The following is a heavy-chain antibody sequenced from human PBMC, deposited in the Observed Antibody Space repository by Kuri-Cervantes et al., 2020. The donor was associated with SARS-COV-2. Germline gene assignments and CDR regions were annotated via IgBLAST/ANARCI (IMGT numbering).Heavy chain of an antibody. J-gene: IGHJ3*02. D-gene: IGHD1-26*01. CDR3: AREGELRAFDI. Sequence: GESLKISCEASGLTFSSSWMSWVRQAPGKGLEWVANIKHDGSETHYVDSVKGRFTTSRDNAKNLLYLQMNSLRAEDTAVYYCAREGELRAFDIWGQGTMVTVSS. CDR2: IKHDGSET. V-gene: IGHV3-7*01. CDR1: GLTFSSSW.